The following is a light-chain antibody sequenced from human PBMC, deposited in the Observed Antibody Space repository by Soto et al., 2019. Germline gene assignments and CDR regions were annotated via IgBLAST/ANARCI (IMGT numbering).Light chain of an antibody. J-gene: IGKJ1*01. Sequence: LTQSPGTLSFSPGERATVSCRASQSVSSYLNWYQQKPGKAPKLLISAASTLQSGVPSRFSGSGSGTEFTLTISSLQPEDFATYYCQQLNNYPRTFGQGTKVDI. CDR1: QSVSSY. CDR3: QQLNNYPRT. CDR2: AAS. V-gene: IGKV1-9*01.